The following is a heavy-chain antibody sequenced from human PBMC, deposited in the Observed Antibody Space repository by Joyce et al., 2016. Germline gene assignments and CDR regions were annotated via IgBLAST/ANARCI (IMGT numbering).Heavy chain of an antibody. CDR2: VDHSGST. D-gene: IGHD2-21*02. V-gene: IGHV4-34*02. CDR3: ARAVTGYYYFYYMDV. J-gene: IGHJ6*03. Sequence: QVQLQQWGAGLLTPSETLSLTCAVSGGSFTGYHWTWIPQPPGKGLEWIGHVDHSGSTNYNPSLKLRVSISLDRSQSQFSLRLSSVTAADTALYYCARAVTGYYYFYYMDVWDKGTTVTVSS. CDR1: GGSFTGYH.